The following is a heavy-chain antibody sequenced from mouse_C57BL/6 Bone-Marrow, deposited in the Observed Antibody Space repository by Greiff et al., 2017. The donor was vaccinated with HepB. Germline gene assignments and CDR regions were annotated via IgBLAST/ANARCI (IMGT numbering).Heavy chain of an antibody. CDR1: AYTLPSSW. J-gene: IGHJ2*01. Sequence: QVQLQQPGPELLRPGSSVRLSSKASAYTLPSSWRDGVKKRPGQGLEWIGNIYPSDSETHYNQKFKDKATLTVDKSSSTAYMQLSSLTSEDSAVYYCAIITTVAYYFDYWGQGTTLTVSS. D-gene: IGHD1-1*01. CDR2: IYPSDSET. V-gene: IGHV1-61*01. CDR3: AIITTVAYYFDY.